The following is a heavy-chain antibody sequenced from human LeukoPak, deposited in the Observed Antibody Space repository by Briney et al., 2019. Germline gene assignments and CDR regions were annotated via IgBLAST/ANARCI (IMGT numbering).Heavy chain of an antibody. CDR3: VKDRHYSSSIMGI. J-gene: IGHJ4*02. D-gene: IGHD6-19*01. Sequence: PGKSLRLSCAASGFTFSSYDMRWVRQAPGKGLEWVAVISYDGSNKYYADSVKGRVTISRDNSKNTLYLQMNSLRAEDTAMYYCVKDRHYSSSIMGIWGQGTLVTVSS. CDR2: ISYDGSNK. V-gene: IGHV3-30*18. CDR1: GFTFSSYD.